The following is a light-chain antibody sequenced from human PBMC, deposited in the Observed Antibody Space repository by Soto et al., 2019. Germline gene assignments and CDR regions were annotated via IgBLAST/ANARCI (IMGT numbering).Light chain of an antibody. Sequence: EIVLTQSPGTLSLSPGERATLSCRASQSVSSSYLAWYQQKPGQAPRLLIDGACSRATGIPDRFSGNGSGTDFPLTISRLEPEDFAVYYCQQYGSSLTWTFGQGTKVEIK. CDR2: GAC. CDR3: QQYGSSLTWT. CDR1: QSVSSSY. J-gene: IGKJ1*01. V-gene: IGKV3-20*01.